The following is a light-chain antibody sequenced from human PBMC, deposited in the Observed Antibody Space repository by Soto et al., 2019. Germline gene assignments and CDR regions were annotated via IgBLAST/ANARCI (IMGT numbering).Light chain of an antibody. V-gene: IGKV1-12*01. CDR3: QQAINFPTT. CDR2: DAS. Sequence: DIQMTQSPSSVSASVGDRVTITCRASQSVSNFLMWYQQKTGKAPNLLIYDASSLQSGVPSRFSGSGSGTYFTLTISSLQAEDFATYYCQQAINFPTTFGQGTRLYIK. CDR1: QSVSNF. J-gene: IGKJ5*01.